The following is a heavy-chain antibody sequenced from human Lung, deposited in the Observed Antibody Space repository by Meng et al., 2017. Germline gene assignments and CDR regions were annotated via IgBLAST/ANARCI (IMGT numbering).Heavy chain of an antibody. CDR1: GFTFRSYW. Sequence: EVQRCGAGGGLVHPVGSLRLSCADSGFTFRSYWMHWVSQAPGKGLVWVSRIRGDGGSIVYADSVKGRFTISRDNAKNTLFLQMNSLRAEDTAVYYCARESGYFEYWGQGILVTVSS. CDR3: ARESGYFEY. J-gene: IGHJ4*02. V-gene: IGHV3-74*03. CDR2: IRGDGGSI.